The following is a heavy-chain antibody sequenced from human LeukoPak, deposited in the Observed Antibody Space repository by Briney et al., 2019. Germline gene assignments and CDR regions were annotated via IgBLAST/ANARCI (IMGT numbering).Heavy chain of an antibody. CDR3: ARVNVLRYFDWSLAVMDV. Sequence: GASVKVSCKASGGTFSSYAISWVRQAPGQGLEWMGGIIPIFGTANYAQKFQGRVTITTDESTSTAYMELSSLRSEDTAVYYCARVNVLRYFDWSLAVMDVWGKGTTVTVSS. CDR1: GGTFSSYA. D-gene: IGHD3-9*01. V-gene: IGHV1-69*05. J-gene: IGHJ6*03. CDR2: IIPIFGTA.